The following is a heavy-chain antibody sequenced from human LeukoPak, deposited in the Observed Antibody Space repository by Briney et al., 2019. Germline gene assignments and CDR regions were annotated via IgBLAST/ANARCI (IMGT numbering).Heavy chain of an antibody. Sequence: PSETLSLTCTVSGGSISSSIHFWGWFRQPPGKGLEWIGEINHSGSTNYNPSLKSRVTISVDTSKNQFSLKLSSVTAADTAVYYCARGLRHGGWLQFWGQGTLVTVSS. CDR1: GGSISSSIHF. D-gene: IGHD5-24*01. CDR3: ARGLRHGGWLQF. J-gene: IGHJ4*02. V-gene: IGHV4-39*07. CDR2: INHSGST.